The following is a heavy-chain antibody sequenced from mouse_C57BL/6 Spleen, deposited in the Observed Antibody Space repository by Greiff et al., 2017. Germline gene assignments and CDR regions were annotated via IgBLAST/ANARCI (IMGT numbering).Heavy chain of an antibody. Sequence: QVQLKQPGAELVMPGASVKLSCKASGYTFTSYWMHWVKQRPGQGLEWIGEIDPSDSYTNYNQKFKGKSTLTVDKSSSTAYMQLSSLTSEDSAVYYCARRPYYDYPWFAYWGQRTLVTVSA. CDR2: IDPSDSYT. CDR3: ARRPYYDYPWFAY. CDR1: GYTFTSYW. J-gene: IGHJ3*01. V-gene: IGHV1-69*01. D-gene: IGHD2-4*01.